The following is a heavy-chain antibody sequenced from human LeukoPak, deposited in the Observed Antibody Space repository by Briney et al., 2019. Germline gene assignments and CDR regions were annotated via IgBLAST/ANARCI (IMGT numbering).Heavy chain of an antibody. CDR2: IWYDGSNK. D-gene: IGHD3-3*01. CDR1: GFTFSSYG. J-gene: IGHJ4*02. Sequence: PGRSLRLSCAASGFTFSSYGMHWVRQAPGKGLEWVAVIWYDGSNKYYADSVKGRFTISRDNSKNTLYLQMNSLRAEDTAVYYCARDRGLRFLEWTLDYWGQGTLVTVSS. V-gene: IGHV3-33*08. CDR3: ARDRGLRFLEWTLDY.